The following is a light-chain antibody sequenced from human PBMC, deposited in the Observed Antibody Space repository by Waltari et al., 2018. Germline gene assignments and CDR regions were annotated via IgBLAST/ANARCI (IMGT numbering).Light chain of an antibody. CDR2: GAS. CDR3: QQYGSSLVT. Sequence: EIVLTQSPGTLSLSPGKRATSPCRASQSVSSSYLAWYQQKPGQAPRLLIYGASSRATGIPDRFSGSGSGTDFTLTISRLEPEDFAVYYCQQYGSSLVTFGQGTKLEIK. V-gene: IGKV3-20*01. J-gene: IGKJ2*01. CDR1: QSVSSSY.